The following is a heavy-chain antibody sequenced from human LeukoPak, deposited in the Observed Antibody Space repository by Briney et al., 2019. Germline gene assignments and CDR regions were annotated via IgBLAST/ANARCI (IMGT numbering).Heavy chain of an antibody. CDR3: ARHTYCGGDCYSTPHDAFHI. V-gene: IGHV5-51*01. CDR1: GYSFTSYW. D-gene: IGHD2-21*02. Sequence: GESLKISCKGSGYSFTSYWIGWVRQMPGKGLEWMGIIYPGDSDTRYSPSFQGQVTISADKSISTAYLQWSSLKASDTAMYYCARHTYCGGDCYSTPHDAFHIWGQGTMVTVSS. J-gene: IGHJ3*02. CDR2: IYPGDSDT.